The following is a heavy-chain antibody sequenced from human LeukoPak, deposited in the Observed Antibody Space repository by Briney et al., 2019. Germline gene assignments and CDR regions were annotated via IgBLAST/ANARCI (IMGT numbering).Heavy chain of an antibody. CDR1: GGSISSYY. J-gene: IGHJ3*02. Sequence: PSETLSPTCTVSGGSISSYYWSWIRQPPGKGLEWIGYIYYSGSTNYNPSLKSRVTISVDTSKNQFSLKLSSVTAADTAVYYCAREHSSSSVVTAISDAFDIWGQGTMVTVSS. CDR3: AREHSSSSVVTAISDAFDI. D-gene: IGHD2-21*02. V-gene: IGHV4-59*01. CDR2: IYYSGST.